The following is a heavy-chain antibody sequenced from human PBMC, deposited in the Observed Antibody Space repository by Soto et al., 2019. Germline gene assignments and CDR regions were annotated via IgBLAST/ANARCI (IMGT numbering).Heavy chain of an antibody. J-gene: IGHJ4*02. CDR2: IYYSGST. V-gene: IGHV4-31*03. D-gene: IGHD6-13*01. CDR3: ARSKFPAGNFDY. Sequence: QVQLQESGPGLVKPSQTLSLTCTVSGGSISSGGYYWSWIRQHPGKGLEWIGYIYYSGSTYYNPSLKSRVTISGDTSKNQFSLKLSSVTAADTAVYYCARSKFPAGNFDYWGQGTLVTVSS. CDR1: GGSISSGGYY.